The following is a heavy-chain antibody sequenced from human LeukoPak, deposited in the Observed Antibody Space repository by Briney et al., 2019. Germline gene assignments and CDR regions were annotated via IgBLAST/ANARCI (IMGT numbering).Heavy chain of an antibody. D-gene: IGHD2-2*01. V-gene: IGHV3-23*01. CDR2: ISGSGGST. J-gene: IGHJ4*02. CDR1: GFTVSSNY. Sequence: GGTLRLSCAASGFTVSSNYMSWVRQAPGKGLEWVSAISGSGGSTYFPDSVKGRFTISRDNSKNTLYLQMNSLRAGDTAVYYCAKHRARIIVAPFDYWGQGTLVTVSS. CDR3: AKHRARIIVAPFDY.